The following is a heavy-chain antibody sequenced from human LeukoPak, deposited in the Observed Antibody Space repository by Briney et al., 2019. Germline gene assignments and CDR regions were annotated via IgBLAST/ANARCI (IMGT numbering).Heavy chain of an antibody. CDR2: IIPIFGTA. V-gene: IGHV1-69*13. D-gene: IGHD2-21*02. J-gene: IGHJ6*02. CDR3: ARSDYYCGGDCYTYYYYGMDV. Sequence: SVKVSCKASGYTFTSYDISWVRQAPGQGLEWMGGIIPIFGTANYAQKFQGRVTITADESTSTAYMELSSLRSEDTAVYYCARSDYYCGGDCYTYYYYGMDVWGQGTTVTVSS. CDR1: GYTFTSYD.